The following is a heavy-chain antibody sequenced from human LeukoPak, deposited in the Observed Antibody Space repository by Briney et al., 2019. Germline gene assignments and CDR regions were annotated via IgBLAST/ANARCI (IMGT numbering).Heavy chain of an antibody. CDR2: IYYSGST. CDR1: GGSISSSSYY. Sequence: SETLSLTCTVSGGSISSSSYYWGWIRQPPGKGLEWIGSIYYSGSTYYNPSLKSRVTISVDTSKNQFSLKLSSVTAADTAVYYCARDYPLRYWGQGTLVTVSS. J-gene: IGHJ4*02. CDR3: ARDYPLRY. V-gene: IGHV4-39*02.